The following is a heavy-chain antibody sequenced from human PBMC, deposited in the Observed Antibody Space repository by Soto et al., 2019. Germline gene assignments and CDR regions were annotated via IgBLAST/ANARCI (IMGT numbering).Heavy chain of an antibody. D-gene: IGHD2-21*01. CDR1: GFAVSSYS. Sequence: GGSLRLSCAASGFAVSSYSMHWVRQAPGKGLEWVAAMSFDGNSKYFADSVKSRFKIPRGTSKNTWTMERESLGVEDSALYHCTRSGSMIANDAFEYWGQGTQVTVSS. J-gene: IGHJ4*02. CDR2: MSFDGNSK. V-gene: IGHV3-30-3*01. CDR3: TRSGSMIANDAFEY.